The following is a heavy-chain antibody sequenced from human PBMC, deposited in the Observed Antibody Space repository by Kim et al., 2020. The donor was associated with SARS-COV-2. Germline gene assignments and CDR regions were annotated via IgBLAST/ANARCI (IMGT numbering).Heavy chain of an antibody. D-gene: IGHD3-3*01. Sequence: KGRFTISRDNSKNSLYLQMNSLRTEDTALYYCAKDHGYTIFGDGPNWFDPWGQGTLVTVSS. CDR3: AKDHGYTIFGDGPNWFDP. J-gene: IGHJ5*02. V-gene: IGHV3-43*01.